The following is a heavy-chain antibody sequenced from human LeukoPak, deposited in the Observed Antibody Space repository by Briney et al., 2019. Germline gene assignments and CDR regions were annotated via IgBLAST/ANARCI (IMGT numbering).Heavy chain of an antibody. V-gene: IGHV3-9*01. CDR3: AKGDIAVAGSFDY. J-gene: IGHJ4*02. Sequence: GGSLRLSCAASGFTFYDYAMHWVRHAPGKGLEWVSGISWNSGSIGYADSVKGRFTISRDNAKNSLYLQMNSLRAEDTALYYCAKGDIAVAGSFDYWGQGTLVTVSS. CDR1: GFTFYDYA. D-gene: IGHD6-19*01. CDR2: ISWNSGSI.